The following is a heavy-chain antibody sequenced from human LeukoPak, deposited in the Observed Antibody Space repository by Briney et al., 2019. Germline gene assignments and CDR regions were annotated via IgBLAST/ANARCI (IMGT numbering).Heavy chain of an antibody. D-gene: IGHD3-22*01. J-gene: IGHJ3*02. CDR2: ISYDGSNK. CDR1: GFTFSSYV. Sequence: GGSLRLSCAASGFTFSSYVMHWVRQAPGKGLEWVAVISYDGSNKYYADSVKGRFSISRDNSKNTLFLQMNSLRAEDTAVYHCARVRDSSVYLLRPAFDIWGQGTMVTVSS. V-gene: IGHV3-30*03. CDR3: ARVRDSSVYLLRPAFDI.